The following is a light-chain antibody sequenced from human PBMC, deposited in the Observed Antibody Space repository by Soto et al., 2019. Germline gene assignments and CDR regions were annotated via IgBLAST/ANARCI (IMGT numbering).Light chain of an antibody. J-gene: IGLJ2*01. V-gene: IGLV2-14*03. CDR3: TSWTTSTTMI. CDR1: RSDIGAHNF. CDR2: DVN. Sequence: QSVLTQPASVSGSPGQSITISCTGTRSDIGAHNFVSWYQQHPGEAPRLTLYDVNIRPSGVSNRSSGSKSGNTASLTISGLQAEDEADYYCTSWTTSTTMIFGGGTKVTVL.